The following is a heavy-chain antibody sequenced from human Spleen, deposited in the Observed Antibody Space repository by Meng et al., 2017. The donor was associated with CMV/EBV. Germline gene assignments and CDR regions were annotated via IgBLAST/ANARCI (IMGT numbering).Heavy chain of an antibody. CDR2: ISSSSSYI. Sequence: GESLKISCAASGFTFSSYSMNWVRQAPGKGLEWVSSISSSSSYIYYADSVKGRFTISRDNSKNTVYLQMSSLRAEDTALYYCAKVWGNWGQGTLVTVSS. J-gene: IGHJ4*02. CDR3: AKVWGN. V-gene: IGHV3-21*04. D-gene: IGHD1-26*01. CDR1: GFTFSSYS.